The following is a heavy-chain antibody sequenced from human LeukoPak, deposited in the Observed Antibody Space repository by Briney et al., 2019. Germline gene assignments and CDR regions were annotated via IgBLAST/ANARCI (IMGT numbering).Heavy chain of an antibody. D-gene: IGHD3/OR15-3a*01. J-gene: IGHJ4*02. V-gene: IGHV4-59*08. CDR2: VYYSGST. Sequence: PSETLSLTCTVSGGSISSYYWSWIRQPPGEGLEWIGYVYYSGSTNYNPSLKSRVTISVETSKNQFSVNLSSVTAADTAVYYCARRAGTGGRDYFDYWGQGTLVTVS. CDR3: ARRAGTGGRDYFDY. CDR1: GGSISSYY.